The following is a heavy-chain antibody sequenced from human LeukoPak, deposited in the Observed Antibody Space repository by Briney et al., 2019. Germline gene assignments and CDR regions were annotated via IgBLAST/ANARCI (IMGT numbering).Heavy chain of an antibody. J-gene: IGHJ5*02. V-gene: IGHV3-74*01. D-gene: IGHD1-7*01. CDR2: INSDGSST. Sequence: TGGSLRLSCAASGFTFSSYWMHWVRQAPGKGLVWVSRINSDGSSTSYADSVKGRFTISRDNAKNTLYLQMNSLRAEDTAVYYCARITGTWGNWFDPWGQGALVTVSS. CDR3: ARITGTWGNWFDP. CDR1: GFTFSSYW.